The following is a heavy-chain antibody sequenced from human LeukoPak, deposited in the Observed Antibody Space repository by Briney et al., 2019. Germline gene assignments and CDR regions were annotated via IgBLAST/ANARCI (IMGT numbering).Heavy chain of an antibody. CDR2: IYYSGST. CDR1: GCSISSGDYY. V-gene: IGHV4-30-4*01. CDR3: ASRRYCTNGVCKLDAFDI. Sequence: SETLSLTCTVSGCSISSGDYYWSWIRQPPGKGLEWIGYIYYSGSTYYHPSLNSRVTITVDTSKRQFSLKLSSVTAADTAGYYCASRRYCTNGVCKLDAFDIWGQGTMVTVSS. D-gene: IGHD2-8*01. J-gene: IGHJ3*02.